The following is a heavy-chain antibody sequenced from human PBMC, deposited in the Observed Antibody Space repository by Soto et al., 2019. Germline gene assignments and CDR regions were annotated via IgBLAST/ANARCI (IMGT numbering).Heavy chain of an antibody. D-gene: IGHD6-19*01. V-gene: IGHV3-9*01. CDR1: GFTFDDYA. CDR3: ARSSSGWYYFDY. CDR2: ISWNSGSI. J-gene: IGHJ4*02. Sequence: EVQLVESGGGLVQPGRSLRLSCAASGFTFDDYAMHWVRQAPGKGLEWVSGISWNSGSIGYADSVKGRFTISRDNAKNSLYLQMNSLRAEDTASYYCARSSSGWYYFDYWGQGTLVTVSS.